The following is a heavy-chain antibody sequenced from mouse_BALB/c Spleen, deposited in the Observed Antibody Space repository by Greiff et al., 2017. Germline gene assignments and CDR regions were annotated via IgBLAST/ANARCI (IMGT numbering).Heavy chain of an antibody. Sequence: VQLQQSGAELVRPGASVTLSCKASGYTFTDYEMHWVKQTPVHGLEWIGAIDPETGGTAYNQKFKGKATLTADKSSSTAYMELRSLTSEDSAVYYCTRRYRYGYFDVWGAGTTVTVSS. CDR3: TRRYRYGYFDV. V-gene: IGHV1-15*01. J-gene: IGHJ1*01. CDR1: GYTFTDYE. D-gene: IGHD2-14*01. CDR2: IDPETGGT.